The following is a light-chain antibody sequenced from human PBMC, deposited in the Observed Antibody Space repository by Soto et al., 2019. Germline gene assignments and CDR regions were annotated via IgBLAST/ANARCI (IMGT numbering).Light chain of an antibody. J-gene: IGKJ4*01. Sequence: EIVLTQSPATLSLPPGERATIFCKTSQTISKYLVCYQQKPGQAPRLLINNASDRATGIPARFNGSGSGTVFTLPISSLEPEDSADYYCQQRSNWPVTFGGGTKLEIK. CDR1: QTISKY. CDR3: QQRSNWPVT. CDR2: NAS. V-gene: IGKV3-11*01.